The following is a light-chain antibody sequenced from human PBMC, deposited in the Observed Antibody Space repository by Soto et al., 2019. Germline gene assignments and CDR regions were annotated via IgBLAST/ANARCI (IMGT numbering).Light chain of an antibody. J-gene: IGKJ1*01. V-gene: IGKV3-20*01. CDR3: QQYGRSPKT. CDR1: QSVGSSY. CDR2: GAS. Sequence: EIVLTQSPGTLSLSPGERATLSCRASQSVGSSYLAWYQQKPGQAPRLLIYGASTRATGIPDRFSVSGSGTDFTLTISRLEPEDFAVYYCQQYGRSPKTFGQGTKVEIK.